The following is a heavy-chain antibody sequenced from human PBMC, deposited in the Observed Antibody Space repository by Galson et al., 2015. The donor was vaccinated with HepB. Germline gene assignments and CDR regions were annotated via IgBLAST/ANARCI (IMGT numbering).Heavy chain of an antibody. CDR3: ARDRLAAAPLVPYYYYGMDV. Sequence: CAISGDSVSSNSAAWNWIRQSPSRGLEWLGRTYYRSKWYNDYAVSVKSRITINPDTSKNQFSLQLNSVTPEDMAVYYCARDRLAAAPLVPYYYYGMDVWGQGTTVTVSS. CDR1: GDSVSSNSAA. J-gene: IGHJ6*02. V-gene: IGHV6-1*01. CDR2: TYYRSKWYN. D-gene: IGHD6-13*01.